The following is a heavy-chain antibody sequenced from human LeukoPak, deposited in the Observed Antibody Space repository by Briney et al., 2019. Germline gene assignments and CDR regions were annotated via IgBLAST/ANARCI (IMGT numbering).Heavy chain of an antibody. V-gene: IGHV3-21*01. D-gene: IGHD5-24*01. Sequence: GGSLRLSCAASGFNFANHAMSWVRQTAGKGLEWVSSISSSSSYIYYADSVKGRFTISRDNAKNSLYLQMNSLRAEDTAVYYCASWDGVIPLDYWGQGTLVTVSS. CDR2: ISSSSSYI. CDR1: GFNFANHA. J-gene: IGHJ4*02. CDR3: ASWDGVIPLDY.